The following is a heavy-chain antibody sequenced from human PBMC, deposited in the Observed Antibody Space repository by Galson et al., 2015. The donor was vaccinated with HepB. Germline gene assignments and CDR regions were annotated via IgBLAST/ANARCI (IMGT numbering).Heavy chain of an antibody. CDR2: IKSKTDGATT. CDR1: GFTFSNAW. CDR3: TTNEGTTSLCALDI. Sequence: SLRLSCAASGFTFSNAWMSWVRQAPGKGLEWVGRIKSKTDGATTEYAATVKGRFTIPRDDSKNTLQLKMNRLKTEGTAVYYCTTNEGTTSLCALDIWGQGTMVTVSS. D-gene: IGHD1-7*01. V-gene: IGHV3-15*01. J-gene: IGHJ3*02.